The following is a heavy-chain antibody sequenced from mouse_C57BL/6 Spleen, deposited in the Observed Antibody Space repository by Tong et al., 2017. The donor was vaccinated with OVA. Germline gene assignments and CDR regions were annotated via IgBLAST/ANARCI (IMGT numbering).Heavy chain of an antibody. Sequence: VQLKQSGPGLVAPSQRLSITCTVSGFSLTSYGVSWVRQPPGKGLEWLGVIWGDGSTNYHSALIARLSISKDNSKSQVFLKLNSLQTDDTATYYCAKPIYYDYDGGFDYWGQGTLVTVSA. J-gene: IGHJ3*01. CDR1: GFSLTSYG. V-gene: IGHV2-3*01. D-gene: IGHD2-4*01. CDR2: IWGDGST. CDR3: AKPIYYDYDGGFDY.